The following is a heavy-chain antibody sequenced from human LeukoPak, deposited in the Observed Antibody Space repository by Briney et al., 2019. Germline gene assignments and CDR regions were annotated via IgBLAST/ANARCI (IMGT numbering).Heavy chain of an antibody. V-gene: IGHV1-2*02. J-gene: IGHJ3*02. CDR3: ARESRSGWVDVFDI. D-gene: IGHD6-19*01. Sequence: ASVKVSCTASGYTFTAYYMHWVRQAPGQGLEWMGWINPNSGDTNFAQKFQGRVTMTRDTSINTAYMELSRLRPDDTAVYSCARESRSGWVDVFDIWGQGTMVTVSS. CDR2: INPNSGDT. CDR1: GYTFTAYY.